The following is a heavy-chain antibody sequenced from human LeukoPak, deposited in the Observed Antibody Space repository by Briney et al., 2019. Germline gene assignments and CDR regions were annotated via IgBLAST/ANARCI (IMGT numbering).Heavy chain of an antibody. V-gene: IGHV3-33*01. Sequence: GSLRLSCVTSGFTFSNFGMYWVRQTPGKGLEWVAVIWFDGSNDDYADSVKGRFTISRDNSKNTLFLEMNSLRAEDTAVYYCARDPSSRAAAGRGDYWGQGTLVIVSS. CDR1: GFTFSNFG. CDR3: ARDPSSRAAAGRGDY. J-gene: IGHJ4*02. D-gene: IGHD6-13*01. CDR2: IWFDGSND.